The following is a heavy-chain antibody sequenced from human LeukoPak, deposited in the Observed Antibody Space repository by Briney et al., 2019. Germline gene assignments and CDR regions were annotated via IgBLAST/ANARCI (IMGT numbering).Heavy chain of an antibody. CDR3: ARGHEGYYYYYMDV. CDR1: GYTFTSYG. CDR2: ISAYNGNT. V-gene: IGHV1-18*01. Sequence: ASVKVSCKASGYTFTSYGISWVRQAPGQGLEWMGWISAYNGNTNYAQKLQGRVTMTTDTSTSTAYMELSSLRSEDTAVYYCARGHEGYYYYYMDVWGKGTTVTVSS. J-gene: IGHJ6*03.